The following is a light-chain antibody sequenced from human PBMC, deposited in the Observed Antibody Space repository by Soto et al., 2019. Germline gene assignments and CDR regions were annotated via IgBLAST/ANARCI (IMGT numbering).Light chain of an antibody. Sequence: EIVLTQSPGTLSLSPGERATLSCRACQSVSSSYLAWYQQKPGQAPRLLINGASSRATGIPDRFSGSGSGTDFTLNISRLEPEDFAVYYCQQHGSSPRTFGQGTKVEIK. CDR1: QSVSSSY. J-gene: IGKJ1*01. V-gene: IGKV3-20*01. CDR2: GAS. CDR3: QQHGSSPRT.